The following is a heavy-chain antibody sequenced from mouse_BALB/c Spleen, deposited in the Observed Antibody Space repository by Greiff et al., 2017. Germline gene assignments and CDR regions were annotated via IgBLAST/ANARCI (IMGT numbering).Heavy chain of an antibody. CDR3: ARPAMDY. CDR2: ISYSGST. Sequence: EVKLMESGPGLVKPSQSLSLTCTVTGYSITSDYAWNWIRQFPGNKLEWMGYISYSGSTSYNPSLKSRISITRDTSKNQFFLQLNSVTTEDTATYYCARPAMDYWGQGTSVTVSS. V-gene: IGHV3-2*02. J-gene: IGHJ4*01. CDR1: GYSITSDYA.